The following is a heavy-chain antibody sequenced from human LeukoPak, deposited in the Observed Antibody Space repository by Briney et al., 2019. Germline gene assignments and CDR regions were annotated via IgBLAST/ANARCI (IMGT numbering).Heavy chain of an antibody. V-gene: IGHV3-30-3*01. CDR3: ARETAAGFDY. CDR1: GFTFSSYA. CDR2: ISYDGSNK. D-gene: IGHD6-13*01. J-gene: IGHJ4*02. Sequence: GGSLRLSCAASGFTFSSYAMHWVRQAPGKGLEWVAVISYDGSNKYYADSVKGRFTISRDNSKNTLYLQMNSLRAEDTAVYYYARETAAGFDYWGQGTLVTVSS.